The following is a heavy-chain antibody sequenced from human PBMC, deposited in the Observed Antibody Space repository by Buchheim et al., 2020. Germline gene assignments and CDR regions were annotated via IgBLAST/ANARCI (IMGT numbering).Heavy chain of an antibody. V-gene: IGHV3-33*01. CDR3: VGDFYDRSGYGANWFDP. CDR1: GFTFSRYG. J-gene: IGHJ5*02. CDR2: IWYDGSNK. D-gene: IGHD3-22*01. Sequence: VQLLESGGGVVQPGTSLRLSCAASGFTFSRYGFHWVRQAPGKGLEWVATIWYDGSNKYYADSVKGRFTISRDDAKKTVDLLMSSPRDEDTAVYYCVGDFYDRSGYGANWFDPWGKGTL.